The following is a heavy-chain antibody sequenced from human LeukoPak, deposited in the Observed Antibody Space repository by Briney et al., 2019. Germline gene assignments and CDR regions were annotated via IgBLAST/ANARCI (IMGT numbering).Heavy chain of an antibody. J-gene: IGHJ4*02. V-gene: IGHV3-74*03. Sequence: PGGSLRLSCAASGFTFSTYWMHWVRQAPGKGLLWVSRINGDGTSTKYADSVKGRFTISRDNAQNSLYLQMNSLRDEDTAVYYCVRERGNWGQGTLVTVSS. CDR1: GFTFSTYW. CDR3: VRERGN. CDR2: INGDGTST.